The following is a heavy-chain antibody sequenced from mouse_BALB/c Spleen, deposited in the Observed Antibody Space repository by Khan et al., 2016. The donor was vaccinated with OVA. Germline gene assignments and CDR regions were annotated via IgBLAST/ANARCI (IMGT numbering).Heavy chain of an antibody. CDR2: IYPGSGNT. Sequence: QVQLQQPGAELARPGASVKLSCKASGYTFTDYYINWVKQRPGQGLEWIGEIYPGSGNTYYHEKFKVKATLTADKSSSTAYMQLSSLTSEDSEVFFCARRNYYGGTFAYWGQGTLVTVSA. D-gene: IGHD1-2*01. V-gene: IGHV1-77*01. CDR3: ARRNYYGGTFAY. CDR1: GYTFTDYY. J-gene: IGHJ3*01.